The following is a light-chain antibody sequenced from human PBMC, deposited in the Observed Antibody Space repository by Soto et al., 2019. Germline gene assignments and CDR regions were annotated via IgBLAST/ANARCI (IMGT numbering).Light chain of an antibody. CDR1: QSISTY. CDR3: QQSYNTLA. J-gene: IGKJ4*01. V-gene: IGKV1-39*01. CDR2: AAS. Sequence: DIQMTQSPSSLSASVGDRVTITCRASQSISTYLNWYQQKPGKAPNLLIYAASSLQSGVPSRFSGSGSGTDFTLTISSLQPEDFATYYCQQSYNTLAFGGGTKVEIK.